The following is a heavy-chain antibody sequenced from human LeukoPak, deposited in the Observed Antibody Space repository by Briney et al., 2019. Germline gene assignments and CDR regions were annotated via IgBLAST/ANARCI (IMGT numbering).Heavy chain of an antibody. J-gene: IGHJ3*02. CDR1: GYTLTELS. D-gene: IGHD3-22*01. Sequence: ASVKVFCKVSGYTLTELSMHWVRQAPGKGLEWMGGFDPEDGETIYAQKFQGRVTMTEDTSTDTAYMELSSLRSEDTAVYYCATLPPTYYDSSGYYKGAFDIWGQGTMVTVSS. CDR3: ATLPPTYYDSSGYYKGAFDI. CDR2: FDPEDGET. V-gene: IGHV1-24*01.